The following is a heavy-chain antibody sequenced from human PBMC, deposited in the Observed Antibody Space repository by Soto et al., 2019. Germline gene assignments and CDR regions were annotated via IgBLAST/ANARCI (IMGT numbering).Heavy chain of an antibody. CDR2: IIPVFGTA. V-gene: IGHV1-69*13. CDR3: ASDSGDIVDS. J-gene: IGHJ4*02. D-gene: IGHD5-12*01. CDR1: GGTFSSYA. Sequence: SVKVSCKDSGGTFSSYAISWVRQAPGQWLEWMGGIIPVFGTATYAQKFQGRVTITADESTSTAYMELSSLRSEDTAVDYWASDSGDIVDSWGQGTLVTFSS.